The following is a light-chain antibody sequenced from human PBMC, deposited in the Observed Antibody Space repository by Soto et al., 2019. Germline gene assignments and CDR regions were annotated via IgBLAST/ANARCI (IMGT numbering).Light chain of an antibody. J-gene: IGKJ4*01. Sequence: EIVLTQSPGTLSLSPGERATLSSRASQTVGNYLAWFQQKPGRAPRLLIYGVSSRATGIPARFSGSGSGTDFTLTISSLEPEDFAVYYCQQRSSWPLTFGGGTKVDIK. CDR2: GVS. CDR1: QTVGNY. CDR3: QQRSSWPLT. V-gene: IGKV3-11*01.